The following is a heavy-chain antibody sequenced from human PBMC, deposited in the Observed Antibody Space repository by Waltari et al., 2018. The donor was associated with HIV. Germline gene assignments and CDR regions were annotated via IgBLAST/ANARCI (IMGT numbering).Heavy chain of an antibody. CDR3: ARAPIWGSFRYLDY. CDR2: INPNRGVA. Sequence: QVQLVQSGTVMKRPGASVTVSCGTSGYTFADYYIHWVRQAPGHGLEWMAWINPNRGVANYAQGFQGRVIVTRDTSTRTVFMDFYRLTSDDTAMYFCARAPIWGSFRYLDYWGQGTQVTVSP. V-gene: IGHV1-2*02. J-gene: IGHJ4*02. CDR1: GYTFADYY. D-gene: IGHD3-16*02.